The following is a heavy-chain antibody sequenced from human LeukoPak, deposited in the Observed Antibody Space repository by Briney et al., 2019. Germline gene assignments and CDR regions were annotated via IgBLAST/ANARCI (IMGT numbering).Heavy chain of an antibody. CDR1: GGSISSSSYY. CDR3: ARLGGEQWLVPVYYYYYMDV. V-gene: IGHV4-39*01. D-gene: IGHD6-19*01. Sequence: SETPSLTCTVSGGSISSSSYYWGWIRQPPGKGLEWIGSIYYSGSTYYNPSLKSRVTISVDTSKNQFSLKLSSVTAADTAVYYCARLGGEQWLVPVYYYYYMDVWGKGTTVTVSS. CDR2: IYYSGST. J-gene: IGHJ6*03.